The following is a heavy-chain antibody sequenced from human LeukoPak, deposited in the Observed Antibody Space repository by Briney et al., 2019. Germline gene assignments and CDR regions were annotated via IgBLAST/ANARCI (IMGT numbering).Heavy chain of an antibody. J-gene: IGHJ4*02. CDR2: IKQDGSEK. Sequence: PGGSLRLSCAAPGFTFSSYWMSWVRQAPGKGLEWVANIKQDGSEKYYVDSVKGRFTISRDNAKNSLYLQMNSLRAEDTAVYYCARESYYYDSSGYYYQGSNSAGFDYWGQGTLVTVSS. V-gene: IGHV3-7*03. CDR1: GFTFSSYW. D-gene: IGHD3-22*01. CDR3: ARESYYYDSSGYYYQGSNSAGFDY.